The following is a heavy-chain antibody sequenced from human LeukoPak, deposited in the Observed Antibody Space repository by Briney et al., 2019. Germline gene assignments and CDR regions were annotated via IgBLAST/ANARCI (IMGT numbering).Heavy chain of an antibody. Sequence: SETLSLTCAVYGGSFSGYYWSWIRQPPGKGLEWIGEINHSGSTNYNPSLKSRVTISVDTSKNQFYLKLSSVTAADTAVYYCARGHIIVATKGWFDPWGQGTLVTVSS. V-gene: IGHV4-34*01. CDR3: ARGHIIVATKGWFDP. D-gene: IGHD5-12*01. CDR2: INHSGST. J-gene: IGHJ5*02. CDR1: GGSFSGYY.